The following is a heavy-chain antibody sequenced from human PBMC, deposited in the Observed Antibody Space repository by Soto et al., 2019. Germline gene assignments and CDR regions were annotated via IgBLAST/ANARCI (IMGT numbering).Heavy chain of an antibody. Sequence: GGSMRVSCAAAGFTFSDYYMSWIRQAPGKGLEWVSYISSSGSTIYYADSVKGRFTISRDNAKNSLYLQMNSLRAEDTAVYYCARVMVSPTNWFDPWGQGTLVTVSS. CDR3: ARVMVSPTNWFDP. V-gene: IGHV3-11*01. D-gene: IGHD1-1*01. J-gene: IGHJ5*02. CDR2: ISSSGSTI. CDR1: GFTFSDYY.